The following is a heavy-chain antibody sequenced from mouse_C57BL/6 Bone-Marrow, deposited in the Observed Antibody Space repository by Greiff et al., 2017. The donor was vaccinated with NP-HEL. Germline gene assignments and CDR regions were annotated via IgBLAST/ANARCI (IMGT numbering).Heavy chain of an antibody. CDR2: IRNKANGYTT. D-gene: IGHD1-1*01. Sequence: EVQGVESGGGLVQPGGSLSLSCAASGFTFTDYYMSWVRQPPGKALEWLGFIRNKANGYTTEYSASVKGRFTISRDNSQSILYLQMNALRAEDSATYYCARYTVTVVAPYAMDYWGQGTSVTVSS. CDR1: GFTFTDYY. CDR3: ARYTVTVVAPYAMDY. V-gene: IGHV7-3*01. J-gene: IGHJ4*01.